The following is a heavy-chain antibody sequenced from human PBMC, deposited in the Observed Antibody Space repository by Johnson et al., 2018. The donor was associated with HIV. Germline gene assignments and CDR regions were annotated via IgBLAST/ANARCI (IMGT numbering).Heavy chain of an antibody. CDR2: ISSSGSTI. CDR3: ARELPKNTGYSSSWYHCQAFDI. CDR1: GFTFSDYY. D-gene: IGHD6-13*01. V-gene: IGHV3-11*04. Sequence: QVQLVESGGGLVKPGGSLRLSCAASGFTFSDYYMSWIRQAPGKGLEWVSYISSSGSTIYYADPVKGRFTISRDNAKNSLYLQMNGLRAEDTAVYYCARELPKNTGYSSSWYHCQAFDIWGQGTMVTVSS. J-gene: IGHJ3*02.